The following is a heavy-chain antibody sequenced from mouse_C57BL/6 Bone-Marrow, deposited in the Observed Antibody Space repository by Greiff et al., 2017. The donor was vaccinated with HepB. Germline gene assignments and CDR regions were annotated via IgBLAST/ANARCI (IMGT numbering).Heavy chain of an antibody. J-gene: IGHJ2*01. V-gene: IGHV1-62-2*01. CDR1: GYTFTEYT. D-gene: IGHD1-1*01. CDR2: FYPGSGSI. CDR3: ARHEEGPNYYGRSYDYFDY. Sequence: QVQLKQSGAELVKPGASVKLSCKASGYTFTEYTIHWVKQRSGQGLEWIGWFYPGSGSIKYNEKFKDKATLTADKSSSTVYMELSRLTSEDSAAYFCARHEEGPNYYGRSYDYFDYWGQGTTLTVSS.